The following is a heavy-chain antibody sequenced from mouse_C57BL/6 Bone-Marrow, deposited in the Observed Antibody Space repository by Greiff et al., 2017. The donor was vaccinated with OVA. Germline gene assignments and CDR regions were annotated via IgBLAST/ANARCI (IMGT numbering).Heavy chain of an antibody. Sequence: EVKLQESGPGLVKPSQSLSLTCSVTGYSITSGYYWNWIRQFPGNKLEWMGYISYDGSNNYNPSLKNRISITLDTSKNQFFLKLNPVTTEDTATYYWARGGEDYGYDEWYFDVWGTGTTVTVSS. CDR2: ISYDGSN. J-gene: IGHJ1*03. D-gene: IGHD2-2*01. CDR3: ARGGEDYGYDEWYFDV. CDR1: GYSITSGYY. V-gene: IGHV3-6*01.